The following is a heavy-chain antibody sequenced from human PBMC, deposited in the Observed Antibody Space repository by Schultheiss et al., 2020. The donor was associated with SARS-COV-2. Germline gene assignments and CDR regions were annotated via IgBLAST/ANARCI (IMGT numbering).Heavy chain of an antibody. CDR2: TSYDGSTK. CDR1: GFTFSDYY. J-gene: IGHJ5*02. CDR3: ATVAIGVPAHIREGWFDP. V-gene: IGHV3-30-3*01. Sequence: WGSLRLSCAASGFTFSDYYMDWVRQAPGKGLEWVAVTSYDGSTKYYADSVKGRFTISRDNSKNTLYLQMDSLRVEDTAVYYCATVAIGVPAHIREGWFDPWGQGILVTVSS. D-gene: IGHD2-2*01.